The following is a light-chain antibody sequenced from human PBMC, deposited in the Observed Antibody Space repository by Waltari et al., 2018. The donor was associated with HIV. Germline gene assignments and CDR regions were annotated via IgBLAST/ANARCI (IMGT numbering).Light chain of an antibody. CDR1: QSVSSSY. Sequence: EIVLTQSPGTLSLSPGESATLSCRASQSVSSSYLAWYQQNPGQAPRLLIYGASSRATGIPDRFSGSGSGTDFTLTISRLEPEDFAVFYCQQCGSSPGSTFGQGTKLEIK. CDR2: GAS. V-gene: IGKV3-20*01. CDR3: QQCGSSPGST. J-gene: IGKJ2*01.